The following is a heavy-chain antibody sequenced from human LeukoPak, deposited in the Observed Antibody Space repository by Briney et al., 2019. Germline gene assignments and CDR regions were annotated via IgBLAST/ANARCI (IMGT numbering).Heavy chain of an antibody. CDR3: VGDLSVGAGFDI. V-gene: IGHV1-18*01. D-gene: IGHD1-26*01. J-gene: IGHJ3*02. CDR1: GYTFTSYG. CDR2: ISAYNGNT. Sequence: GASVKVSCKASGYTFTSYGISWVRQAPGQGLEWMGWISAYNGNTNYAQKFQGRVSMTRDTSISAAYMQLGSLTSEDTAVYYCVGDLSVGAGFDIWGQGTIVTVSS.